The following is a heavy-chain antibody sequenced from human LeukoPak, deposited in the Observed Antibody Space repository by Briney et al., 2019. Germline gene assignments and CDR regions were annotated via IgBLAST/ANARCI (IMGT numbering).Heavy chain of an antibody. CDR3: ARHLPGCYDILTGYYSCYYYGMDV. D-gene: IGHD3-9*01. CDR2: IYYSGST. CDR1: GGSISSYY. J-gene: IGHJ6*02. V-gene: IGHV4-59*08. Sequence: SETLSLTCTVSGGSISSYYWSWIRQPPGKGLEWIGYIYYSGSTNYNPSLKSRVTISVDTSKNQFSLKLSSVTAADTAVYYCARHLPGCYDILTGYYSCYYYGMDVWGQGTTVTVSS.